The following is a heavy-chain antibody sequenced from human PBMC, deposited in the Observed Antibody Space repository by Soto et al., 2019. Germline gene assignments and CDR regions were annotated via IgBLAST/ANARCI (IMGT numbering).Heavy chain of an antibody. CDR3: ARDIVVVDTAMVTRFDY. V-gene: IGHV1-18*01. Sequence: ASVKVSCKASGYTFTSYGISWVRQAPGQGLEWMGWISAYNGNTNYAQKLQGRVTMTTDTSTSTAYMELRSLRSDDTAVYYCARDIVVVDTAMVTRFDYWGRGTLVTVS. CDR1: GYTFTSYG. D-gene: IGHD5-18*01. J-gene: IGHJ4*02. CDR2: ISAYNGNT.